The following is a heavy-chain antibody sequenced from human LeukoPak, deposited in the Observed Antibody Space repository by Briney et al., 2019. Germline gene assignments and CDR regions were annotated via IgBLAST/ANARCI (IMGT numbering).Heavy chain of an antibody. D-gene: IGHD3-22*01. CDR2: IYSGGST. CDR1: GFTVSSNY. J-gene: IGHJ4*02. V-gene: IGHV3-66*01. CDR3: ARGPDYYDSSGYYSWGDY. Sequence: GGSLRLSCAASGFTVSSNYMSWVRQAPGKGLEWVSVIYSGGSTYYADSVKGRFTISRDNSKNTLYLQMNSLRAEDTAVYYCARGPDYYDSSGYYSWGDYWGQGTLVTVSS.